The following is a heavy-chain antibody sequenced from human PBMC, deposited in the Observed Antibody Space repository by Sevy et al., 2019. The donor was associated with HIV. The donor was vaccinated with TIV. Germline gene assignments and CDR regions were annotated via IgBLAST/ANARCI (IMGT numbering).Heavy chain of an antibody. Sequence: GGSLRLSCAASGFTFSSYGMHWVRRAPGKGLEWVTFISYDGSNKYYADSVKGRFTISRDSSKNTVHLQINSLRTEDTAVYYCAKDMDYRHSSGFPLTFDHWGQGTLVTVSS. J-gene: IGHJ4*02. CDR3: AKDMDYRHSSGFPLTFDH. CDR1: GFTFSSYG. CDR2: ISYDGSNK. V-gene: IGHV3-30*18. D-gene: IGHD3-22*01.